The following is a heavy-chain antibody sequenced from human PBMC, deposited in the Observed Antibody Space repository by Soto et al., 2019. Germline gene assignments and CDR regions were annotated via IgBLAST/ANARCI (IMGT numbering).Heavy chain of an antibody. Sequence: QVQLVQSGAEVKKPGSSVKVSCKASGGSFSSYASSWVRQAPVQGLEWMGGIIPIFGAPTYAQKFQGRVTIIADKSTSTAYMELSSLRSEDTALYCCARAGPVSGNHAFDIWGQGTMVTFSS. CDR2: IIPIFGAP. D-gene: IGHD6-19*01. V-gene: IGHV1-69*06. J-gene: IGHJ3*02. CDR3: ARAGPVSGNHAFDI. CDR1: GGSFSSYA.